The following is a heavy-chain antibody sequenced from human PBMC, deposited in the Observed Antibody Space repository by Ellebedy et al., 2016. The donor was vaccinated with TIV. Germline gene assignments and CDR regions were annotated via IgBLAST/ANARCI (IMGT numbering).Heavy chain of an antibody. D-gene: IGHD1-26*01. CDR2: IIPIFGTA. V-gene: IGHV1-69*13. CDR3: ARDLVSGSYGPRFDY. CDR1: GGTFSSYA. Sequence: SVKVSXKASGGTFSSYAISWVRQAPGQGLEWMGGIIPIFGTANYAQKFQGRVTITADESTSTAYMELSSLRSEDTAVYYCARDLVSGSYGPRFDYWGQGTLVTVSS. J-gene: IGHJ4*02.